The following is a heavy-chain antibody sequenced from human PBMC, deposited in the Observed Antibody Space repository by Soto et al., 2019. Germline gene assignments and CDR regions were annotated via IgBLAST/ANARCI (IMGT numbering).Heavy chain of an antibody. Sequence: QITLKESGPTLVKPTQTLTLTCTFSGFSLSTSGVGVGWIRQPPGKALEWLALIYWDDDKRYSPSLKNRLTITKDTSKNQVVLTMTNIDLVDTATYYRAHDDVAQQGFNYWGQGNLVTVSS. CDR3: AHDDVAQQGFNY. CDR2: IYWDDDK. CDR1: GFSLSTSGVG. J-gene: IGHJ4*02. D-gene: IGHD5-12*01. V-gene: IGHV2-5*02.